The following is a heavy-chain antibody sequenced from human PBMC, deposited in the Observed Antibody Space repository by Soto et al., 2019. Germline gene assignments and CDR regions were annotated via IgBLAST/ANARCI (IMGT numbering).Heavy chain of an antibody. CDR1: GGSIISTSYY. CDR3: ATTISSSSSLNFDY. V-gene: IGHV4-39*01. CDR2: IYYSGST. J-gene: IGHJ4*02. D-gene: IGHD6-6*01. Sequence: SETLSLTCTVSGGSIISTSYYWSWIRQPPGKGLEWIGSIYYSGSTYYNPSLKSRVTISVDTSKSQFSLKLSSVTAADTAVYYCATTISSSSSLNFDYWGQGTLVTVSS.